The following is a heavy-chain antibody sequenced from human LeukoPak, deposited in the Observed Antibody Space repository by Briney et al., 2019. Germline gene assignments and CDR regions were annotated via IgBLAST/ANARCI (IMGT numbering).Heavy chain of an antibody. D-gene: IGHD5-18*01. V-gene: IGHV3-7*03. CDR1: GFTFSSYW. J-gene: IGHJ4*02. CDR3: AKFRGYSYGPIGY. Sequence: GGSLRLSCAASGFTFSSYWMSWVRQAPGKGLEWVANIKKDGSEKYYVDSVKGRFTISRDNSKNTLYLQMNSLRAEDTAVYYCAKFRGYSYGPIGYRGQGTLVTVSS. CDR2: IKKDGSEK.